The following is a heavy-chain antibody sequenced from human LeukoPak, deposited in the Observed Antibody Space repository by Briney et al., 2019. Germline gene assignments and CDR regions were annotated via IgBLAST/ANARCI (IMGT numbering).Heavy chain of an antibody. CDR3: ARRVTTAYDY. V-gene: IGHV3-74*01. J-gene: IGHJ4*02. Sequence: GGSLRLSCAASGFTFSSHWMHWVRQAPGKGLVWVSRINGAGSSTSYADSVKGRFTVSRDNAKNSVYLQMNSLRDEDTAVYYCARRVTTAYDYWGQGTLVTVSS. CDR1: GFTFSSHW. D-gene: IGHD1-1*01. CDR2: INGAGSST.